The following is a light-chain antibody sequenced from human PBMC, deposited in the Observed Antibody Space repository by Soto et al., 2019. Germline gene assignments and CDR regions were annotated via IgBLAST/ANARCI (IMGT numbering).Light chain of an antibody. CDR1: NSNLGAGYD. V-gene: IGLV1-40*01. CDR3: QAYDYSLTAFV. CDR2: GNR. J-gene: IGLJ3*02. Sequence: SVLTQPPSVSGAPGQRVTITCTGNNSNLGAGYDVHWYQQLPGAAPKLVIFGNRNRPSGVPERFSGSKSGTSASLAITGLQAEDEADYYCQAYDYSLTAFVFCGGTKVTV.